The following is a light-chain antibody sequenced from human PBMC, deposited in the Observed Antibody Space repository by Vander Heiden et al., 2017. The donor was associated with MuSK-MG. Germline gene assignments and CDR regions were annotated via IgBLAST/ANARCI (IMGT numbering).Light chain of an antibody. CDR2: GAF. CDR3: QQDNSVPYT. J-gene: IGKJ2*01. CDR1: QDISNY. Sequence: DIQMTQSPPSLSASVGDRVTITCRASQDISNYLAWYQQKPGKVPKLLIYGAFTWQSGVPSRFNGSGSGTDFTLTISSLQPEVVATYHCQQDNSVPYTFGRGTKLXIK. V-gene: IGKV1-27*01.